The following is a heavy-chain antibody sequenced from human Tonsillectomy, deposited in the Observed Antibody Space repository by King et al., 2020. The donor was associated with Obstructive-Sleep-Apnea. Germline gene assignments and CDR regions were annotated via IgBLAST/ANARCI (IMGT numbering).Heavy chain of an antibody. CDR3: AGSRGYDAPYWFDP. J-gene: IGHJ5*02. V-gene: IGHV6-1*01. Sequence: VQLQQSGPGHVKPSQTLSLTCAISGDSVSSNSAAWNWIRQSPSRGLEWLGRTNYRSKGDNVYALSVKSRITINPDTSKNQFSLQLNSVTPEDTAVYYCAGSRGYDAPYWFDPWGQGTLVTVSS. D-gene: IGHD5-12*01. CDR2: TNYRSKGDN. CDR1: GDSVSSNSAA.